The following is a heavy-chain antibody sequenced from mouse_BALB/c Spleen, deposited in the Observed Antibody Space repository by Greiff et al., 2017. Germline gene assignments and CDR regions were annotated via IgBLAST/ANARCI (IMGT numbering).Heavy chain of an antibody. CDR1: GYSFTSYY. Sequence: VQLQQSGPELVKPGASVKMSCKASGYSFTSYYIHWVKQRPGQGLEWIGWIYPGDGSTKYNEKFKGRTTLTADKSSSTAYMLLSSLTSEDSAIYFCARGGYYRYDVSYWGQGTTLTVSA. CDR3: ARGGYYRYDVSY. J-gene: IGHJ2*01. V-gene: IGHV1S56*01. D-gene: IGHD2-14*01. CDR2: IYPGDGST.